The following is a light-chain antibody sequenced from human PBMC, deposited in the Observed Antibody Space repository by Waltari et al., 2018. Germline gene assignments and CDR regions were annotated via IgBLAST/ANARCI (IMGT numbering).Light chain of an antibody. CDR2: AAS. J-gene: IGKJ3*01. CDR3: QESVSTPKGT. CDR1: QSISTF. Sequence: DIQMTQSPSSLSASVGDRVTITCRASQSISTFFNWYQQKEGRAPKLLIHAASTMQRGVPSRFSGSGAGSDFTLTISSLQPEDSATYHCQESVSTPKGTFGPGTKVEIK. V-gene: IGKV1-39*01.